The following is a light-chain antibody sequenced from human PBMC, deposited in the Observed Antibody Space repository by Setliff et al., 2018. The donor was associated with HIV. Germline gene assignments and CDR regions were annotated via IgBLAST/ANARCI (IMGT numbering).Light chain of an antibody. Sequence: QSVLTQPPSVSGSPGQSVTISCTGTSSDVGSYNHVSWYQQPPGTVPKLMIYEVSNRPSGVPDRFSWSKSGNTASLTISGLQADDEADYYCSSYTSSSTYVFGTGTKVTVL. CDR1: SSDVGSYNH. CDR3: SSYTSSSTYV. J-gene: IGLJ1*01. V-gene: IGLV2-18*02. CDR2: EVS.